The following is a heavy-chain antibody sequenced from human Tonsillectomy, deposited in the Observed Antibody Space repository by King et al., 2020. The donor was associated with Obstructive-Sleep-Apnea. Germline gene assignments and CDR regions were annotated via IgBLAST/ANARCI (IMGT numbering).Heavy chain of an antibody. Sequence: QVTLKESGPALVKPTQTLTLTCTFSGFSLSTSGMCVSWIRQPPGKALEWLARIDWDDDKYYSTSLKTRLTISKDTSKNQVVLTMTNMDPVDTATYYCARIVGDYGGSYYFDYWGKGTLVTVSS. CDR3: ARIVGDYGGSYYFDY. CDR1: GFSLSTSGMC. V-gene: IGHV2-70*15. J-gene: IGHJ4*02. D-gene: IGHD4-23*01. CDR2: IDWDDDK.